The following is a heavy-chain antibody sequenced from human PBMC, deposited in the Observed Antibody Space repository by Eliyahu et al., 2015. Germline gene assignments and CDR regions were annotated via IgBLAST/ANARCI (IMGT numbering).Heavy chain of an antibody. D-gene: IGHD3-9*01. CDR1: GFPFSDXY. V-gene: IGHV3-72*01. J-gene: IGHJ4*02. Sequence: EVQLVESGGGLVQPGESLRLSCATSGFPFSDXYXDWVRQVPGKGLEWVXXIRKRIHXXTTQYAASVTGRFTISRDDSSNSLYLQMNSLKTEDTAVYYCVRTLDWGLFDSWGQGTLVIVSS. CDR3: VRTLDWGLFDS. CDR2: IRKRIHXXTT.